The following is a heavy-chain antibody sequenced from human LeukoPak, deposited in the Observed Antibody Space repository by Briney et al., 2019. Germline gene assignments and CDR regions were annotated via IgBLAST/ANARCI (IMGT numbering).Heavy chain of an antibody. Sequence: SDTLSLTCAVYGESLNYYYWSWIRQSPEKGLEWIGEVFDGKTTNYNPSLKSRVTISAVTSSNQFSLNLKSVTAADTAVYYCARSLAAAGRLPGYHDYWGQGTLVTVSS. CDR3: ARSLAAAGRLPGYHDY. V-gene: IGHV4-34*12. J-gene: IGHJ4*02. D-gene: IGHD6-13*01. CDR2: VFDGKTT. CDR1: GESLNYYY.